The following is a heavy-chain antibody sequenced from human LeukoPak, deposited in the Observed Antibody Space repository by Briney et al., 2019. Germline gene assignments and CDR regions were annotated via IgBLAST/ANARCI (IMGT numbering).Heavy chain of an antibody. CDR2: ISYDGSNK. CDR3: ARALGIAAAGTGWFDP. D-gene: IGHD6-13*01. CDR1: GFTFSSYA. J-gene: IGHJ5*02. V-gene: IGHV3-30-3*01. Sequence: PGGSLRLSCAASGFTFSSYAMHWVRQAPGKGLEWVAVISYDGSNKYYADSVKGRFTISRDNSKNTLCLQMNSLRAEDTAVYYCARALGIAAAGTGWFDPWGQGTLATVSS.